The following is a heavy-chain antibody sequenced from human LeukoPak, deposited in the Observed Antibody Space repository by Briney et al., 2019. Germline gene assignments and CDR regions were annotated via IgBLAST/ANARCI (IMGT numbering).Heavy chain of an antibody. CDR3: ARVVQASYYYYYGMDV. CDR1: GITFSDNY. J-gene: IGHJ6*02. Sequence: PGGSLRLSCTVSGITFSDNYMSWIRQASGKGLEWVSYISCSGSIKYYADPVRRRITISRDNDKNSLYLQMNSMRADDTDVYYCARVVQASYYYYYGMDVWGQGTTVTVSS. CDR2: ISCSGSIK. V-gene: IGHV3-11*01.